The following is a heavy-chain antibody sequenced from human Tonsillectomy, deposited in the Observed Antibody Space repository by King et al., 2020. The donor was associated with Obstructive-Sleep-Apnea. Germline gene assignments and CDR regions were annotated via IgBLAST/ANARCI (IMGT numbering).Heavy chain of an antibody. CDR3: ARDSPTVHGGGAFRFYY. J-gene: IGHJ4*02. CDR1: GFTCSSVS. CDR2: ISTSSSTG. V-gene: IGHV3-48*04. Sequence: VQLVESGGGFVQRGGSLRLSCAASGFTCSSVSMDLVRQAPGKGLECISYISTSSSTGYYADSVNFRFTISSDNAKNSLYLQMDSLRVEDTAVYYCARDSPTVHGGGAFRFYYWGQGTLVTVSS. D-gene: IGHD4/OR15-4a*01.